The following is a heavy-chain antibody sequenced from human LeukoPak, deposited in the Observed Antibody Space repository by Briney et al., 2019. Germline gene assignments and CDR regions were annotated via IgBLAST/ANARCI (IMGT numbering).Heavy chain of an antibody. V-gene: IGHV1-2*06. Sequence: GASVKVSCKASGYTFTGYFMHWVRQAPGQGLEWLGRINPNSGVTNYAQKFQGRVTMARDTSISTAYMELSRLRSDDTAVYYCARGDYYDSSGLDYWGQGTLVTVSS. J-gene: IGHJ4*02. CDR3: ARGDYYDSSGLDY. CDR2: INPNSGVT. CDR1: GYTFTGYF. D-gene: IGHD3-22*01.